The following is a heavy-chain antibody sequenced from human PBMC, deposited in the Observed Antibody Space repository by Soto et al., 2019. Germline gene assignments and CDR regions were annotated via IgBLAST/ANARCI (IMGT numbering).Heavy chain of an antibody. CDR1: GYSFTSYW. CDR2: IYPGDSDT. CDR3: ARSLSHCSGGSCYSYYYYGMDV. D-gene: IGHD2-15*01. V-gene: IGHV5-51*01. J-gene: IGHJ6*02. Sequence: GSLKISCKGSGYSFTSYWIGWVRQMPGKGLEWMGIIYPGDSDTRYSLSFQGQVTISADKSISTAYLQWSSLKASDTAMYYCARSLSHCSGGSCYSYYYYGMDVWGQGTTVTVSS.